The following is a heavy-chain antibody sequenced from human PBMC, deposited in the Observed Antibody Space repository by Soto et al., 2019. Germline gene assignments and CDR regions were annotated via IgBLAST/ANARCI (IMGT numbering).Heavy chain of an antibody. Sequence: TGGSLRLSCAASGFTFSSYAISWVRQAPGKGLEWVSAISGSGGSTYYADSVKGRFTISRDNSKNTLYLQMNSLRAEDTAVYYCAKGSRELLHKFDYWGQGTLVTVSS. CDR2: ISGSGGST. CDR3: AKGSRELLHKFDY. V-gene: IGHV3-23*01. D-gene: IGHD1-26*01. CDR1: GFTFSSYA. J-gene: IGHJ4*02.